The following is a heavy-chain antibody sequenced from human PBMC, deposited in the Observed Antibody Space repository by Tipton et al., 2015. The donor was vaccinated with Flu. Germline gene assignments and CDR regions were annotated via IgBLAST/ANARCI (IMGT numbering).Heavy chain of an antibody. J-gene: IGHJ6*02. D-gene: IGHD2-2*01. V-gene: IGHV4-59*01. CDR1: GGSISSYY. Sequence: TLSLTCTVSGGSISSYYWSWIRQPPGKGLEWIGYIYYSGSTNYNPSLKSRVTISVDTSKNQFSLKLSSVTAADTAVYYCTRGGRAFSGYCSSTSCYEYYYYGMDVWGQGTTVTVSS. CDR2: IYYSGST. CDR3: TRGGRAFSGYCSSTSCYEYYYYGMDV.